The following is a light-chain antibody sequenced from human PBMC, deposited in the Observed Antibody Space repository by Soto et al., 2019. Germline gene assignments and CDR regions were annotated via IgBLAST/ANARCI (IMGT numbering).Light chain of an antibody. V-gene: IGLV2-8*01. CDR1: SSDVGGYNY. Sequence: QSALTQPPSASGSPGQSVTISCTGTSSDVGGYNYVSWYQQHPGKAPKLMISEVSKRPSGVPDRFSGSKSGNTASLTVSGLQAEDEADYYCSSFAGNNNLVFGGGTKLPAL. CDR2: EVS. CDR3: SSFAGNNNLV. J-gene: IGLJ2*01.